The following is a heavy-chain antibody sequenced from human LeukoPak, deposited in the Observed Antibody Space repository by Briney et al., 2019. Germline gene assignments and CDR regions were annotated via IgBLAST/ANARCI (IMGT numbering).Heavy chain of an antibody. V-gene: IGHV4-30-4*01. CDR1: GGSISSGDYY. CDR3: ARGELVIKPYYYYGMDV. Sequence: SQTLSLTCTVSGGSISSGDYYWSWIRQPPGKGLEWIGYIYYSGSTYYNPSLKSRVTISVDTSKNQFSLKLSAVTAADTAVYYCARGELVIKPYYYYGMDVWGKGTTVTVSS. CDR2: IYYSGST. D-gene: IGHD3/OR15-3a*01. J-gene: IGHJ6*04.